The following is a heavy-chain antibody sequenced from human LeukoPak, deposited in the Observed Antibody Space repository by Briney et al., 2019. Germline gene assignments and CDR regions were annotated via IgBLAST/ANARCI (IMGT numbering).Heavy chain of an antibody. J-gene: IGHJ4*02. D-gene: IGHD3-22*01. CDR2: IKQDGSEK. V-gene: IGHV3-7*03. Sequence: GGSLRLSCAASGFTFSSYWMSWVRQAPGKGLEWVANIKQDGSEKYYVDSVKGRFTISRDNAKNSLYLQMNSLRAEDTAVYYCAREGINYYYSSGYYYWGQGTLVTVSS. CDR1: GFTFSSYW. CDR3: AREGINYYYSSGYYY.